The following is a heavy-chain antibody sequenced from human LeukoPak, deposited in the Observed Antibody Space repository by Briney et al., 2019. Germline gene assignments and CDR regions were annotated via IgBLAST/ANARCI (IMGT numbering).Heavy chain of an antibody. CDR3: ARHKYGRGYYYYMDV. CDR2: IYTSGNT. V-gene: IGHV4-61*02. J-gene: IGHJ6*03. CDR1: GGSISSGSYY. Sequence: PSETLSLTCTVSGGSISSGSYYWSWIRQPAGKGLEWIGRIYTSGNTNYNSSLKSRVTISVDRSKNQFSLKLNSVTAADTAVYYCARHKYGRGYYYYMDVWGKGTTVSVSS. D-gene: IGHD2-8*01.